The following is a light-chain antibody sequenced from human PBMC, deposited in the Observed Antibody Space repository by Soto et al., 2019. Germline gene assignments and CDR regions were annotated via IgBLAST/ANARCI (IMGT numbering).Light chain of an antibody. V-gene: IGKV3-20*01. CDR2: GAS. CDR1: QSVDSSF. CDR3: QQHVSSVT. J-gene: IGKJ1*01. Sequence: EIVLTQSPGSLSLSPGERATLSCRASQSVDSSFFAWYQQKPGQAPRLLIYGASNRATGIPDRFSGSGSGTDFALTISRLEPEDFAVYYCQQHVSSVTFGQGTKVEIK.